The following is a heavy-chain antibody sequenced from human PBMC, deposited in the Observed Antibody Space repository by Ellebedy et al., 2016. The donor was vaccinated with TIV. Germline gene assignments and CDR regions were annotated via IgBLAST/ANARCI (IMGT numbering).Heavy chain of an antibody. Sequence: ASVKVSCKASGGTFSSYAISWVRQAPGQGLEWMGGIIPIFGTANYAQKFQGRVTITADESTSTAYMELSSLRSEDTAVYYCARWVTMVRGIDYWGQGTLVTVSS. V-gene: IGHV1-69*13. CDR3: ARWVTMVRGIDY. J-gene: IGHJ4*02. CDR1: GGTFSSYA. D-gene: IGHD3-10*01. CDR2: IIPIFGTA.